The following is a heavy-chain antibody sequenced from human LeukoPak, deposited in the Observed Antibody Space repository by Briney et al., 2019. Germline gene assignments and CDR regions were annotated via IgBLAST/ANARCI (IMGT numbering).Heavy chain of an antibody. V-gene: IGHV3-21*01. CDR3: ARGVVDYYYYYMDV. Sequence: GGSLRLPCEGSGFTFSSYSMIWVRQAPGKGPEWVSSIRGDSTETRHADSLMGRFTISRDNAKKSLYLQMNSLRAEDTAVYYCARGVVDYYYYYMDVWGKGTTVTVSS. J-gene: IGHJ6*03. CDR2: IRGDSTET. CDR1: GFTFSSYS.